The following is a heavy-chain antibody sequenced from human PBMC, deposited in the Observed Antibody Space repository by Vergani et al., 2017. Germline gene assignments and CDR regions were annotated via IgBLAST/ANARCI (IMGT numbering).Heavy chain of an antibody. D-gene: IGHD5-24*01. V-gene: IGHV1-69*17. Sequence: QVQLVQAGAEVKKPGSSVKVSCKASGGTFSSYAISWVQQAPGQGLEWMGGIIPIFGIANYAQKFQGRVTITAGKSTSTAYMELSSLRSEDTAVYYCTADTRLEIATIFAYWGEGTLVTVSS. CDR1: GGTFSSYA. J-gene: IGHJ4*02. CDR2: IIPIFGIA. CDR3: TADTRLEIATIFAY.